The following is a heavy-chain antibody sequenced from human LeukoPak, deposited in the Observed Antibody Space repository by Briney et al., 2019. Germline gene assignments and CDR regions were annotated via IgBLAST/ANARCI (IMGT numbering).Heavy chain of an antibody. J-gene: IGHJ1*01. Sequence: PGGSLRLSCAASGFIFRNYAMGWVRQAPGKGLEWVSALNGGSGNIFYADSVKGRFTISRDNSKNTLYLQMNSLRAEDTAVYYCAKDEVQSTAEYFQHWGQGTLVTVSS. CDR3: AKDEVQSTAEYFQH. V-gene: IGHV3-23*01. CDR2: LNGGSGNI. CDR1: GFIFRNYA.